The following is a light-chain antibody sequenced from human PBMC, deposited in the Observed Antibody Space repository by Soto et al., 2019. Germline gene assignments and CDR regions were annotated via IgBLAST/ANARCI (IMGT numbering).Light chain of an antibody. CDR2: EVS. CDR1: SFDVGGYNY. J-gene: IGLJ1*01. CDR3: SAYAGSPYLYV. V-gene: IGLV2-8*01. Sequence: QSVLTQPPSASGSPGQSVTISCTGTSFDVGGYNYVSWYQQHPGKAPQVLMYEVSKRPSGVPDRFSGSKSGNTASLTVSGLQAEDGADYYCSAYAGSPYLYVSGYGTKVTVL.